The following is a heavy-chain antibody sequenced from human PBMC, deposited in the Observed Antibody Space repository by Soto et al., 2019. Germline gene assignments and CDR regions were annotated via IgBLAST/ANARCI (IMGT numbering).Heavy chain of an antibody. CDR3: AKDLGWYSSSLRARVTGMDV. CDR1: GFTFSSYA. CDR2: ISGSGGST. J-gene: IGHJ6*02. Sequence: EVQLLESGGGLVQPGGSLRLSCAASGFTFSSYAMSWVRQAPGKGLEWVSAISGSGGSTYYADSVKGRFTISRDNSKNTLYLQMNSRSAEDTAVYYCAKDLGWYSSSLRARVTGMDVWGQGTTVTVSS. V-gene: IGHV3-23*01. D-gene: IGHD6-13*01.